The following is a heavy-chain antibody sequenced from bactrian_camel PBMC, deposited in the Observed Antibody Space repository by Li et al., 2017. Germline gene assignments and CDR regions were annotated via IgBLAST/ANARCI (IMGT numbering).Heavy chain of an antibody. CDR1: AVTYRTNC. J-gene: IGHJ6*01. V-gene: IGHV3-3*01. Sequence: HVQLVESGGGSVQAGGSLALSCAVSAVTYRTNCVGWFRLPPGRAPAEREGIAAIRRSGGETWYAGSVKGRFTISQDNAKNTLYLQMNSLKPEDSAMYYCAADSGFWGCTQWHLATPGRMFKSWGQGTQVTVS. D-gene: IGHD4*01. CDR2: IRRSGGET. CDR3: AADSGFWGCTQWHLATPGRMFKS.